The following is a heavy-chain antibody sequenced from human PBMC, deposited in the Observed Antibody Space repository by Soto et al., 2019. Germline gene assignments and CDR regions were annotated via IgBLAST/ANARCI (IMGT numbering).Heavy chain of an antibody. CDR3: PKVARHGDTAMDVIYYLVN. Sequence: PGGALRLSCAASGFTFIDYAMSWVRQAPGKGLEWVAPISGSGGSTYYADSVQGRFAISRDNSKNPLYLQTNSLRAEDTAVYHCPKVARHGDTAMDVIYYLVNGGQGTLVTVSS. CDR1: GFTFIDYA. CDR2: ISGSGGST. D-gene: IGHD5-18*01. V-gene: IGHV3-23*01. J-gene: IGHJ4*02.